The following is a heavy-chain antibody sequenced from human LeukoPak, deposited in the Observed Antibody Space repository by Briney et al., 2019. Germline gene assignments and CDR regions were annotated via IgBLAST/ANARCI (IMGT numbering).Heavy chain of an antibody. CDR1: GFTVCSNY. CDR2: IYSGGST. V-gene: IGHV3-66*02. Sequence: PGGSLRLSCAASGFTVCSNYMSSVRQAPGKGLERVSVIYSGGSTYYADSVKGRFTISRDNSKNTLYLQMNSLRAEDTAVYYCARGGSSSWPFDYWGQGTLVTVSS. CDR3: ARGGSSSWPFDY. D-gene: IGHD6-13*01. J-gene: IGHJ4*02.